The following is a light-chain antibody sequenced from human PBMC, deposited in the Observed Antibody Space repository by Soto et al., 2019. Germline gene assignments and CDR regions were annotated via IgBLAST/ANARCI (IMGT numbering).Light chain of an antibody. CDR2: AAS. Sequence: DIQMTQSPSALSASVGDRVTISCRSSQHIATYLNWYQHKPGQAPKLLVYAASTLQGGVPSRFSGSGSGTDFRLTISSLQPDDFATYYCQQSSTIPRTFGQGTKVDLK. J-gene: IGKJ1*01. V-gene: IGKV1-39*01. CDR3: QQSSTIPRT. CDR1: QHIATY.